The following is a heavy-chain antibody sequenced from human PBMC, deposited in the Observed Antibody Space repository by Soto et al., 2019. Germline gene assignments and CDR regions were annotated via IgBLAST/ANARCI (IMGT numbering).Heavy chain of an antibody. J-gene: IGHJ4*02. CDR3: AGMRSRWSRDY. D-gene: IGHD6-13*01. Sequence: QVQLQESGPGLVKPSETLSLICTVSGASISTYYWSWIRQPPGKGLEWIAYIYYSGTTHYNPSLQSRVTVSVDTSKNQFSLNLSSVTAADTAVYYCAGMRSRWSRDYWGQGTLVTVSS. V-gene: IGHV4-59*08. CDR1: GASISTYY. CDR2: IYYSGTT.